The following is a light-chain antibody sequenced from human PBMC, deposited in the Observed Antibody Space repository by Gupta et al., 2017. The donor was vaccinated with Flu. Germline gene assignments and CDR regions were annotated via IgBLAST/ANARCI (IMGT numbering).Light chain of an antibody. CDR3: RQHNFSFSA. Sequence: PSSVSASVGDRVTITCRASQDITNELDWYQQKPGKAPKRLISDASNLQAGVPSRFGGSGFGTEFTLTISSLQPEDIATYYCRQHNFSFSAFGQGTKVEIK. J-gene: IGKJ1*01. V-gene: IGKV1-17*01. CDR1: QDITNE. CDR2: DAS.